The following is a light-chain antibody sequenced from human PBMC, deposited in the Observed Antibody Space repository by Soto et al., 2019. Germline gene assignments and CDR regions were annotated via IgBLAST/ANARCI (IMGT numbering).Light chain of an antibody. Sequence: DIQMTQSPSSLSASVGDRVTITCRASQNIRNYLNWYQQRPGKTPNLLVYAASNLRGGVPSRFSGGGSGTDFTLTISSLQPGDFATYYCQQIHSTSSYTFGQGTKVDIK. CDR3: QQIHSTSSYT. CDR1: QNIRNY. J-gene: IGKJ2*01. CDR2: AAS. V-gene: IGKV1-39*01.